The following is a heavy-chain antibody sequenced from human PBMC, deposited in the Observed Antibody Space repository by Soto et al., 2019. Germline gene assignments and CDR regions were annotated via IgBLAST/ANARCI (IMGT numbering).Heavy chain of an antibody. CDR1: GGSVSSGGYY. Sequence: SETLSLTCTVSGGSVSSGGYYWSWIRQPPGKGLEWIGYIYYSGSTNYNPSLKSRVTMSVDTSKNQFSLKLSSVTAADTAVYYCARVWGGAFDIWGQGTMVTVSS. CDR3: ARVWGGAFDI. D-gene: IGHD3-10*01. V-gene: IGHV4-61*08. J-gene: IGHJ3*02. CDR2: IYYSGST.